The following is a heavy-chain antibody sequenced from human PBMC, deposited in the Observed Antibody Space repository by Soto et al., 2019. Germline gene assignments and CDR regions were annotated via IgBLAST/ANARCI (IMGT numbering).Heavy chain of an antibody. J-gene: IGHJ3*02. CDR2: IKPDGSEK. D-gene: IGHD3-22*01. CDR1: GFTFSSYW. CDR3: ARGDFYDSSGSFSDALDI. Sequence: EVQLVESGGGLVQPGGSLRLSCAASGFTFSSYWMSWVGQAPGKGLEWVANIKPDGSEKWYVDSLKGLFTISRDNARNSFYLQMNSLRAEDTAFYYCARGDFYDSSGSFSDALDIWGRGTMVTVSS. V-gene: IGHV3-7*04.